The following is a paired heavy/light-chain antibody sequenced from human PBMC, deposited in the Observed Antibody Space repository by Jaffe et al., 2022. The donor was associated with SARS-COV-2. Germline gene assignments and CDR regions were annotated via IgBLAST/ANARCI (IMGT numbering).Heavy chain of an antibody. CDR3: ARDLKTSAGGRTAFRWFDP. Sequence: EVQVVESGGGLVQPGGSLSLSCATSGFTYSTFWMTWVRQAPGKGLEWVATIKQDGSEEYYVDSVKGRFTISRDNAKNSLYLQMSGLSAEDTAVYFCARDLKTSAGGRTAFRWFDPWGQGTLVTVSP. CDR1: GFTYSTFW. CDR2: IKQDGSEE. J-gene: IGHJ5*02. V-gene: IGHV3-7*01. D-gene: IGHD2-15*01.
Light chain of an antibody. CDR3: QQANSYPLT. Sequence: DIQMTQSPSSVSASVGDRVTITCRASQGISSWLAWYQQKPGKAPKLLIYAASSLQSGVPSRFSGSGSGTDFTLTISSLQPEDFATYYCQQANSYPLTFGGGTKVEIK. J-gene: IGKJ4*01. CDR1: QGISSW. V-gene: IGKV1D-12*01. CDR2: AAS.